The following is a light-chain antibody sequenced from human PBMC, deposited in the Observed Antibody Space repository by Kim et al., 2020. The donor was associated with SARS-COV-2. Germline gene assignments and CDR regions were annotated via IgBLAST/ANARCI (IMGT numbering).Light chain of an antibody. Sequence: RPTINCNSSQTVLYSSNNKNYLAWYQQKPGQSPKMLISWASTRESGVPDRLSGSGSGTDFTLTISSLQAEDVAVYYCQQNYGVPTFGQGTKVDIK. CDR2: WAS. CDR1: QTVLYSSNNKNY. J-gene: IGKJ1*01. V-gene: IGKV4-1*01. CDR3: QQNYGVPT.